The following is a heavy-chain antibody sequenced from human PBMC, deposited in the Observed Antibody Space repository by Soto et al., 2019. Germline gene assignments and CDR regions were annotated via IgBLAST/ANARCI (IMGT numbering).Heavy chain of an antibody. CDR2: ISSSSSYI. CDR1: GFTFSSYS. Sequence: EVQLVESGGGLVKPGGSLRHSCAATGFTFSSYSMNWVRQAPGKGLEWVSSISSSSSYIYYADSVKGRFTISRDNAKNSLYLQMNSLRAEDTPIYYCARDNGVCWGQGTLVTVSS. CDR3: ARDNGVC. V-gene: IGHV3-21*01. D-gene: IGHD2-8*01. J-gene: IGHJ4*02.